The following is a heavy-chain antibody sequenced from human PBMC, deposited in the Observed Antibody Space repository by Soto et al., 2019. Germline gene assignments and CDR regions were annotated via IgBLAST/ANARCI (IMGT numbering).Heavy chain of an antibody. V-gene: IGHV1-18*01. CDR1: GYTFINYH. J-gene: IGHJ4*02. CDR2: INTYNGVT. Sequence: QVQLVQSGGEVKKPGASVTVSCKASGYTFINYHITWVRQAPGQGLEWMAWINTYNGVTDYAQRFQGRVTMTRDTSTITAYMELRNLGSDDTAVYFCEKSTRGELATDWGQGTLVTVSS. D-gene: IGHD5-12*01. CDR3: EKSTRGELATD.